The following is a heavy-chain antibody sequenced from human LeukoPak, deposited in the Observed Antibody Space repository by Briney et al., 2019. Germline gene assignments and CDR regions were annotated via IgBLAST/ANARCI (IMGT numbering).Heavy chain of an antibody. CDR1: GFTVSSNY. CDR3: ARRELLGYSYGLRTFNI. J-gene: IGHJ3*02. D-gene: IGHD5-18*01. Sequence: QTGGSLRLSCAASGFTVSSNYMSWVRQAPGKGLEWVSVIYSGGIYNDGTTNYGDSVKGRFTISRDNSKNTLYLQMNSLRAEDTAVYYCARRELLGYSYGLRTFNIWGQGTTVTVSS. CDR2: IYSGGIYNDGTT. V-gene: IGHV3-66*04.